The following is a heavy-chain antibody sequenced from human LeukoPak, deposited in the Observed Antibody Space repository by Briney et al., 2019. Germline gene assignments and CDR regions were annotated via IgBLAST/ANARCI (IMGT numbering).Heavy chain of an antibody. CDR2: VKPSGGT. J-gene: IGHJ4*02. V-gene: IGHV4-61*02. D-gene: IGHD1-1*01. Sequence: SETLSPTCTVSGDSITTDNFFWTWIRQPAGKGLEWIGRVKPSGGTDYNPSLTSRVIISVDTSRTQYSLRLSSVTAADTAVYYCARYRSGYLDYWGQGTLVTVSS. CDR3: ARYRSGYLDY. CDR1: GDSITTDNFF.